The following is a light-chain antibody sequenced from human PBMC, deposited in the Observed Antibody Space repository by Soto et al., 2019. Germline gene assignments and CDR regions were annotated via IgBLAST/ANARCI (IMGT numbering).Light chain of an antibody. CDR1: SSDVGGYNY. Sequence: QSALTQPASVSGSPGQSITISCTGTSSDVGGYNYVSWYQQHPGKAPKLMIYDVSNRPSGVSNRFSGSKSGYTASLTISGLQAEDEADYYCSSYTGSSTVVFGGGTTLTVL. J-gene: IGLJ2*01. CDR3: SSYTGSSTVV. CDR2: DVS. V-gene: IGLV2-14*01.